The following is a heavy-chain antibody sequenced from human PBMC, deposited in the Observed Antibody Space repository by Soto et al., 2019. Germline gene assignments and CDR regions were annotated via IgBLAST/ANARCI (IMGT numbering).Heavy chain of an antibody. CDR2: IYQTGTT. Sequence: QVQLQESGPGLVKPSGTLSLTCTVSGASISAGHWWSWVRQSPGKGLEWIGEIYQTGTTDYNPSLKSRVFISVDNSINQFSLNLRSVTAADTALYYCARDRGTTMTGDAFDVWGRGTMVTVSS. J-gene: IGHJ3*01. CDR3: ARDRGTTMTGDAFDV. V-gene: IGHV4-4*02. CDR1: GASISAGHW. D-gene: IGHD3-16*01.